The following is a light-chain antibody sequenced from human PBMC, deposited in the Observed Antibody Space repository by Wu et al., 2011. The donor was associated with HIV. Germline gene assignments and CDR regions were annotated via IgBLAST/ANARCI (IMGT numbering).Light chain of an antibody. CDR2: GAS. CDR3: LQSGSSPLT. CDR1: QSVSSSY. Sequence: EIVLTQSPGTLSLSPGERATLSCRASQSVSSSYLAWYQQKPGQAPRLLIYGASSRATGIPDRFSGSGSGTDFNLIISGLEPEDFAVYYCLQSGSSPLTFGRGTRVEIK. J-gene: IGKJ1*01. V-gene: IGKV3-20*01.